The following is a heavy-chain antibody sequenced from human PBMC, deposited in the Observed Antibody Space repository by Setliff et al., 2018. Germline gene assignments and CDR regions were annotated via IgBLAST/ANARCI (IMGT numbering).Heavy chain of an antibody. V-gene: IGHV4-39*01. CDR3: ARGQYNGGYYGEPSSYYFDS. CDR2: VDHSGNT. CDR1: GDSISRSTYY. D-gene: IGHD1-26*01. J-gene: IGHJ4*02. Sequence: PSETLSLTCTVSGDSISRSTYYWGWIRQSPGKGLDWIGTVDHSGNTFYNPSLKSRVTISVDTSKNQLSLELASVTAADTAVYYCARGQYNGGYYGEPSSYYFDSWDQGTLVTVSS.